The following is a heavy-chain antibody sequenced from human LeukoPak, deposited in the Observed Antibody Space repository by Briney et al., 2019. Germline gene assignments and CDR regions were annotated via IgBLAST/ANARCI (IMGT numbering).Heavy chain of an antibody. CDR2: ISSDGSST. D-gene: IGHD1-26*01. V-gene: IGHV3-74*01. J-gene: IGHJ4*02. Sequence: GGSLRLSCAASGFTFSSYWMHWVRQAPGKGLVWVSRISSDGSSTNYADSVKGRFTISRDNAKNTLYLQMNSLRAEDTAVYSCTRDLGRGSNYWGQGTLVTVSS. CDR3: TRDLGRGSNY. CDR1: GFTFSSYW.